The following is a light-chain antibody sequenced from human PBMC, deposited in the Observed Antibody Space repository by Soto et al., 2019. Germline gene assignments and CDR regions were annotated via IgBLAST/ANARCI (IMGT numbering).Light chain of an antibody. CDR2: GTS. Sequence: EIVLTQSPGTLSLSPGERVTLSCRASQSISNNHLAWYQQKPGQAPRLLIHGTSNRATGIPDRFSGSGSGTDFTLTFXRLEPEDFAVYYCEYYGTSITFGGGTKVDIK. CDR1: QSISNNH. J-gene: IGKJ4*01. V-gene: IGKV3-20*01. CDR3: EYYGTSIT.